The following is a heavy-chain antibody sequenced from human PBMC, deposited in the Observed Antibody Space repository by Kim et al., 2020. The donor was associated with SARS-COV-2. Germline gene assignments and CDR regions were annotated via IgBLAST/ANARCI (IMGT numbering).Heavy chain of an antibody. CDR1: GFTFSHDW. CDR3: ARSVFGDNY. J-gene: IGHJ4*02. V-gene: IGHV3-7*01. CDR2: INQDGSES. D-gene: IGHD3-10*02. Sequence: GGSLRLSCAASGFTFSHDWMTWVRQARGKGLEWVANINQDGSESYYVDSVKGRFTISRDNAKNSLYLQMNSLRVEDTAVYYCARSVFGDNYWGQGTLVSVSS.